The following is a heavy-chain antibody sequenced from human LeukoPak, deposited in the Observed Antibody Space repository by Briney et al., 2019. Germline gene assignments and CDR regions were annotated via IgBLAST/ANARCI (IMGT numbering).Heavy chain of an antibody. Sequence: GGSLRLSCAASGFTFSHYAMSWVPQAPGKGLEWVSAISGDGVSTYYADSVKGLFTISRDNSKSTVCLQMSSLRAEDTAIYYCAKDYEASTSWREFFDFWGQGTLVTVSS. CDR1: GFTFSHYA. CDR2: ISGDGVST. D-gene: IGHD6-13*01. J-gene: IGHJ4*02. V-gene: IGHV3-23*01. CDR3: AKDYEASTSWREFFDF.